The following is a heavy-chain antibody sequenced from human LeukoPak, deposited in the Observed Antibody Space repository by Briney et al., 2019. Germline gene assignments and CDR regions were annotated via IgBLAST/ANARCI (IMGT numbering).Heavy chain of an antibody. J-gene: IGHJ4*02. Sequence: GGSLRLSCAASGFTVSSNYMSWVRQAPGKGLEWVSVIYSGGSTYYADSVKGRFTISRDNSKNTLYLQMNSLRAEDTAVYYCARGGPRYYDSSGYYGYWGQGTLVTVSS. CDR1: GFTVSSNY. D-gene: IGHD3-22*01. V-gene: IGHV3-66*01. CDR3: ARGGPRYYDSSGYYGY. CDR2: IYSGGST.